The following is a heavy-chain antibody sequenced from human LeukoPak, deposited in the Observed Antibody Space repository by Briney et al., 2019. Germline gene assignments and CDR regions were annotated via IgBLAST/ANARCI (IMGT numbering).Heavy chain of an antibody. Sequence: GGSLRLSCAASGFTFSRSWMSWVRQAAGKGLEWVANIKEDGSEKYYVDSVKGRFTISRDNAKNSLYLQMNSLRAEVTAVYYCVRDGRPLDYWGQGTLVTVSS. D-gene: IGHD1-1*01. CDR2: IKEDGSEK. J-gene: IGHJ4*02. CDR1: GFTFSRSW. CDR3: VRDGRPLDY. V-gene: IGHV3-7*01.